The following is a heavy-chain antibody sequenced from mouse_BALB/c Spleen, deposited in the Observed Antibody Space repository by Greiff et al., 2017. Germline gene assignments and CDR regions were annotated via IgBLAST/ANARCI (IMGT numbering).Heavy chain of an antibody. CDR1: GDSITSGY. CDR3: ARGGSSYWYFDV. Sequence: VQLQQSGPSLVKPSQTLSLTCSVTGDSITSGYWNWIRKFTGNKLEYMGYISYSGSTYYNPSLKSRISITRDTSKNQYYLQLNSVTTEDTATYYCARGGSSYWYFDVWGAGTTVTVSS. J-gene: IGHJ1*01. CDR2: ISYSGST. D-gene: IGHD1-1*01. V-gene: IGHV3-8*02.